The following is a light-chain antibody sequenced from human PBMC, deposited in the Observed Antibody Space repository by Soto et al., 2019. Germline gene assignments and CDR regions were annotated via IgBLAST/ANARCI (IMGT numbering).Light chain of an antibody. CDR3: QQYNSWLWT. J-gene: IGKJ1*01. V-gene: IGKV3-15*01. CDR2: GAS. Sequence: EIVLTQSPATLSLSPGERATLSCRASQSVSSYLAWYQQKPGQAPRLLIYGASTRATGIPARFSGSGSGTEFTLIISSLQSEDSAVYYCQQYNSWLWTVGQGTKVDIK. CDR1: QSVSSY.